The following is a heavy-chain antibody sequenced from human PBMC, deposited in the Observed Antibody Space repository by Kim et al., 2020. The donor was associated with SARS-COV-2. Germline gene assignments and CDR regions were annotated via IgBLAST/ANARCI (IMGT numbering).Heavy chain of an antibody. V-gene: IGHV4-61*01. CDR3: ARATQTKLWFGELSADPIHI. Sequence: SETLSLTCTVSGGSVSSGSYYWSWIRQPPGKGLEWIGYIYYSGSTNYNPSLKSRVTISVDTSKNQFSLKLSSVTAADTAVYYCARATQTKLWFGELSADPIHICGQGTLVTVSS. CDR1: GGSVSSGSYY. D-gene: IGHD3-10*01. J-gene: IGHJ4*02. CDR2: IYYSGST.